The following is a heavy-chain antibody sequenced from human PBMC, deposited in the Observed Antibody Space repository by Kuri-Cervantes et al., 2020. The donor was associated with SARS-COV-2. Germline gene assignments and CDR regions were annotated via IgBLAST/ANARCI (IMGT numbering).Heavy chain of an antibody. CDR1: GFTFSSYD. Sequence: GGSLRLSCAASGFTFSSYDMHWVRQAPGKGLVWVSRINSDGSSTSYADSVKGRFTIPRDNAKNTLYLQMNSLRAEDTAVYYCARDRYDFWSGLGYYYYGMDVWGQGTTVTVSS. CDR3: ARDRYDFWSGLGYYYYGMDV. D-gene: IGHD3-3*01. V-gene: IGHV3-74*01. CDR2: INSDGSST. J-gene: IGHJ6*02.